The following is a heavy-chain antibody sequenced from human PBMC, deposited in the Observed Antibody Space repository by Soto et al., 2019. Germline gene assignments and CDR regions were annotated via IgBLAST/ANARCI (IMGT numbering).Heavy chain of an antibody. J-gene: IGHJ4*02. Sequence: SETLSLTCAVYGGSFSGYYWSWIRQPPGKGLEWIGEINHSGSTNYNPSLKSRVTISVDTSKNQFSLKLSSVTAADTAVYYCARVHRVHRYGYSLDYWGQGTLVTVSS. CDR3: ARVHRVHRYGYSLDY. CDR2: INHSGST. V-gene: IGHV4-34*01. D-gene: IGHD5-18*01. CDR1: GGSFSGYY.